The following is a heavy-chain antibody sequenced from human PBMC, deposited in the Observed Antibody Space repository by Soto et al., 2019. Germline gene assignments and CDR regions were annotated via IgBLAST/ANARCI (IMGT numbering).Heavy chain of an antibody. Sequence: EVQLLESGGGLVQPGGSLRLSCAASGFTFSSYAMSWVRQAPGKGLEWVSAISGSGGSTYYADSVKGPCTISRDNSKNTLYVKRNSLSGEDTAVYYCAKDIFPSGSSGWYMRLRKRLHLTMYYYGMDVWGQGTTVTVSS. CDR2: ISGSGGST. D-gene: IGHD6-19*01. CDR1: GFTFSSYA. J-gene: IGHJ6*02. V-gene: IGHV3-23*01. CDR3: AKDIFPSGSSGWYMRLRKRLHLTMYYYGMDV.